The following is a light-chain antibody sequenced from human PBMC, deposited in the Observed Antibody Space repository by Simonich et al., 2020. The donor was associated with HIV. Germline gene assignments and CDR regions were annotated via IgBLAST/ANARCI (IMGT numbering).Light chain of an antibody. J-gene: IGKJ5*01. CDR2: WAS. CDR1: RNILYNSNNKNY. CDR3: QQYYTIPIT. Sequence: DIVMTQSPDSLAVSLGERATINCKSSRNILYNSNNKNYLAWYQQKPGQPPNLLIYWASTRESGVPDRFSGSGSGTNFTLTISSLQAEDVAVYYCQQYYTIPITFGQGTRLEI. V-gene: IGKV4-1*01.